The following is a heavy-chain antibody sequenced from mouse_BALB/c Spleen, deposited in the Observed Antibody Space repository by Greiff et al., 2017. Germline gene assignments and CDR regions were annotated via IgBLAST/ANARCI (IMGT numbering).Heavy chain of an antibody. D-gene: IGHD2-10*01. CDR1: GYNFTSYW. CDR3: ATYYGNYYYAMDY. V-gene: IGHV1-55*01. J-gene: IGHJ4*01. Sequence: QVQLQQPGAELVKPGTSVKLSCKASGYNFTSYWINWVKLRPGQGLEWIGDIYPGSGSTNYNEKFKSKATLTVDTSSSTAYMQLSSLASEDSALYYCATYYGNYYYAMDYWGQGTSVTVSS. CDR2: IYPGSGST.